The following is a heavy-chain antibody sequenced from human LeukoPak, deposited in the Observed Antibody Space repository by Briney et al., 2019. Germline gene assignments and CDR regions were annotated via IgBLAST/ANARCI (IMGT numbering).Heavy chain of an antibody. V-gene: IGHV4-59*01. J-gene: IGHJ4*02. CDR3: ASRSSIWSGYQDTLYYFDS. CDR2: IYYSGST. CDR1: VGSISSYY. D-gene: IGHD3-3*01. Sequence: SETLSLTCTVSVGSISSYYWSWIRQPPGKRLEWIGHIYYSGSTNYNPSLKSRVTISVDTSKNQFSLKLSSVTAADTAVYYCASRSSIWSGYQDTLYYFDSWGQGTLVTVSS.